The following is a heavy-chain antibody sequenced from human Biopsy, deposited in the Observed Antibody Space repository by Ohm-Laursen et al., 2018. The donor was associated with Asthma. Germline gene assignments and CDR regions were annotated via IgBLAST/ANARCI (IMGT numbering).Heavy chain of an antibody. CDR1: GYTFNSAG. Sequence: ASVKVSCNTSGYTFNSAGITWVRQAPGQGLEWMGWISVYNGNTKVAQKLQDRVTMIADTSTSTAYMELRSLRSGDTAVYFCARAVDYSHYYGIDVWGQGTTVTVS. CDR2: ISVYNGNT. J-gene: IGHJ6*02. V-gene: IGHV1-18*01. D-gene: IGHD3-10*01. CDR3: ARAVDYSHYYGIDV.